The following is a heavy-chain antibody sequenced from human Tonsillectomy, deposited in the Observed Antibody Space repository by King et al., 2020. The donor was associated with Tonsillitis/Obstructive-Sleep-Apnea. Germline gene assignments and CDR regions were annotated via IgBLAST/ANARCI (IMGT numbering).Heavy chain of an antibody. CDR2: ISKDGSRK. Sequence: VQLVESGGGVVQPGGSLRLSCAASGFTLSSYAMHWVRQAPGKGLEWWAVISKDGSRKYHADSVKGRFTASRDNAENTLYLQVNSLRAEDTAVYYCARDVTSSFAFDIWGQGTMVTVSS. J-gene: IGHJ3*02. V-gene: IGHV3-30*01. CDR3: ARDVTSSFAFDI. D-gene: IGHD2-21*02. CDR1: GFTLSSYA.